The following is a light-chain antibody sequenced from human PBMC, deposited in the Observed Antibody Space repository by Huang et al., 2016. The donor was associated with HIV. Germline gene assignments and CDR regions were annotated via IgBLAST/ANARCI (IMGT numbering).Light chain of an antibody. Sequence: EIVLTQSPATLFVSPGERATLSCRASRNIGSNLAWFQQKVGQAPRLLLYGASTRATGIPGRFRGSGSGTEFTLSISRLQSEEFAVYYCQQYNKWPPSFAFGPGTKVDVK. J-gene: IGKJ3*01. CDR1: RNIGSN. CDR3: QQYNKWPPSFA. CDR2: GAS. V-gene: IGKV3-15*01.